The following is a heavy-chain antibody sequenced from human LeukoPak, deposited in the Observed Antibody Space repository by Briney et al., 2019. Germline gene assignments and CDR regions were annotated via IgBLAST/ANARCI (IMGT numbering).Heavy chain of an antibody. J-gene: IGHJ4*02. CDR1: GYTFTTYG. V-gene: IGHV1-18*01. CDR2: INPYNGNT. Sequence: ASLKLSCKASGYTFTTYGISWVRQAPGQGLECMGWINPYNGNTNYAQKLQGRVTMTTDTSTSTAYMELRSLRSDDTAVYYCARELYGRFEHWGQGTLVTVSS. CDR3: ARELYGRFEH. D-gene: IGHD2-2*02.